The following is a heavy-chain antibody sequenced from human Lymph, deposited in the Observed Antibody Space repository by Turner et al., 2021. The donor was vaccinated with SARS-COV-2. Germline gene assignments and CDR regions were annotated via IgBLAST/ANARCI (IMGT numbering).Heavy chain of an antibody. CDR2: ISYDGSNK. J-gene: IGHJ5*01. V-gene: IGHV3-30*04. Sequence: QVQLLESGGGVVQPATSLLLSCAPSGFTFSSYVMQWVRQASGKGLEWVAVISYDGSNKYYADSVKGRFTITRDYSKNTLYLEMNSRRAEDTAIYYCARGVPEFDSWGQGTLVTVSS. CDR3: ARGVPEFDS. D-gene: IGHD2-2*01. CDR1: GFTFSSYV.